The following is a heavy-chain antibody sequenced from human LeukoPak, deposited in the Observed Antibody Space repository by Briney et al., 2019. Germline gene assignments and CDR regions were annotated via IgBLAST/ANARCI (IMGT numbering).Heavy chain of an antibody. J-gene: IGHJ4*02. CDR3: ARHPPHYYDSSGYYDY. D-gene: IGHD3-22*01. V-gene: IGHV5-51*01. Sequence: GESLKISCKGSGYSFTSYWIGWVRQMPGKGLEWMGIIYPGDSDTRYSPSFQGQVTISADKSISTAYLQWSSLKASDTAMYYCARHPPHYYDSSGYYDYWGQGTLVTVSS. CDR2: IYPGDSDT. CDR1: GYSFTSYW.